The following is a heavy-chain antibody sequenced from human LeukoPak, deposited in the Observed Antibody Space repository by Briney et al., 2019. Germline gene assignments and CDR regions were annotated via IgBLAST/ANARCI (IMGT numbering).Heavy chain of an antibody. CDR1: GFIFSDYY. CDR3: ARLPRAYGDYYFDH. J-gene: IGHJ4*02. Sequence: GGSLRLSCAASGFIFSDYYISWIRQAPGKGLEWVSDVSSSSTYTHYSDSVKGRFTISRDNAKNSLYLQMNSLRAEDTAVYYCARLPRAYGDYYFDHWGRGTLVTVSS. V-gene: IGHV3-11*06. D-gene: IGHD4-17*01. CDR2: VSSSSTYT.